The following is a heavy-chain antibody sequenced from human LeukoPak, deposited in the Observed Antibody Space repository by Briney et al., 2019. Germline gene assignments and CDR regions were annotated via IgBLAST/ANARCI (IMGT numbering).Heavy chain of an antibody. J-gene: IGHJ6*03. D-gene: IGHD3-10*01. CDR2: INYSERT. Sequence: NPSETLSLTCTVSGGSISSYYWSWIRQPPGKGLEWIGEINYSERTNYNPSLKSRVTISLDMSKKQFSLKLRSVTAEDTAVYYCARGLRRHLYDSGSGGYYYYYKDVWGKGTTVTVSS. V-gene: IGHV4-34*01. CDR1: GGSISSYY. CDR3: ARGLRRHLYDSGSGGYYYYYKDV.